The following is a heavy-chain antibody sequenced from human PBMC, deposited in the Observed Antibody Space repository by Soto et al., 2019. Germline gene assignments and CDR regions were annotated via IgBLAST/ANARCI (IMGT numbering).Heavy chain of an antibody. J-gene: IGHJ3*02. CDR3: AKVSAYDSSVDMREGAAFDI. CDR2: IYSGGST. V-gene: IGHV3-66*01. CDR1: GFTFSSYA. Sequence: GGSLRLSCAASGFTFSSYAMSWVRQAPGKGLEWVSVIYSGGSTYYADSEKGRFTISRDNSKNTLYLQMNSLRAEDTAVYYCAKVSAYDSSVDMREGAAFDIWGQGTMVTVSS. D-gene: IGHD3-22*01.